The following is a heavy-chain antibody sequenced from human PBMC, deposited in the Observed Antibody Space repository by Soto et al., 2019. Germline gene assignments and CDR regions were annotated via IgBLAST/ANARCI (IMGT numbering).Heavy chain of an antibody. CDR1: GGSICSYY. J-gene: IGHJ4*02. Sequence: PSETLSLTTTVSGGSICSYYWSWIRQPPGKGLEWIGYIYYSGSTNYNPSLKSRVTISVDTSKNQSSLKLSSVTAADTAVYYCARDRGGYVDYWGQGPLVTLSS. V-gene: IGHV4-59*01. D-gene: IGHD5-12*01. CDR2: IYYSGST. CDR3: ARDRGGYVDY.